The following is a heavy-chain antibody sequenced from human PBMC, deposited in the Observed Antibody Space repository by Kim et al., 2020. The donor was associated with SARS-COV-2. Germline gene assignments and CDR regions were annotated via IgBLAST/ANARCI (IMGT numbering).Heavy chain of an antibody. J-gene: IGHJ3*02. Sequence: GGSLRLSCAASGFTFSDYYMSWIRQAPGKGLEWVSYISSSGSTIYYADSVKGRFTISRDNAKNSLYLQMNSLRAEDTAVYYCASSYYYDSSGPGAFDIWGQGTMVTVSS. CDR3: ASSYYYDSSGPGAFDI. V-gene: IGHV3-11*01. CDR1: GFTFSDYY. D-gene: IGHD3-22*01. CDR2: ISSSGSTI.